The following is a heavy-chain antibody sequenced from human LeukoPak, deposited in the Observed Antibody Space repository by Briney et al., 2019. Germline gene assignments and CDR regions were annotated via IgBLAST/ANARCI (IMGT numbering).Heavy chain of an antibody. J-gene: IGHJ4*02. CDR2: IYPGDSDT. CDR1: GYSFTSYW. D-gene: IGHD2-2*01. CDR3: ARHVYLGSTPGDSFDY. V-gene: IGHV5-51*01. Sequence: GESLKISCKGSGYSFTSYWIGWVRQMPGKGLEWMGIIYPGDSDTRYSPSFQGQVTISADKSISTAYLQWSSLKASDTAMYHCARHVYLGSTPGDSFDYWGQGTLVTVSS.